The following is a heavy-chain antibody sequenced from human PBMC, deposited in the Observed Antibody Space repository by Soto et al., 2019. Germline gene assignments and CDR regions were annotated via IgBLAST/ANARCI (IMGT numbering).Heavy chain of an antibody. CDR2: ISGSGGST. D-gene: IGHD2-15*01. CDR3: AKCQTALLHTTDY. Sequence: EVQLLESEGGLVQPGGSLRLSCAASGFTFSSYAMSWVRQAPGKGLEWVSAISGSGGSTYYADSVKGRFTISRDNSKNTLYLQMNSLRAEDTAVYYCAKCQTALLHTTDYWGQGTLVTVSS. CDR1: GFTFSSYA. V-gene: IGHV3-23*01. J-gene: IGHJ4*02.